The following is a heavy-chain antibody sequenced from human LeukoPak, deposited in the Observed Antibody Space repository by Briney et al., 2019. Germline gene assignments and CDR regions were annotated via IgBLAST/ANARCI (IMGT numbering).Heavy chain of an antibody. CDR2: IWYDGSNK. CDR1: GFTFSSYG. CDR3: AKTGPLIAAYNWFDP. V-gene: IGHV3-33*06. D-gene: IGHD6-13*01. J-gene: IGHJ5*02. Sequence: GRSLRLSCAASGFTFSSYGMHWVRQAPGKGLEWVAVIWYDGSNKYYADSVKGRFTISRDNSKNTLYLQMNSLRAEDTAVYYCAKTGPLIAAYNWFDPWGQGTLVTVSS.